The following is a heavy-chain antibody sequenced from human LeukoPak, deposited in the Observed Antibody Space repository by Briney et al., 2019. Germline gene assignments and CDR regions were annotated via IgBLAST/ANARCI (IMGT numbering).Heavy chain of an antibody. Sequence: SETLSLTCTVSGGSISSYYWSWIRQPPGKGLEWIGYIYYSGSTNYNPSLKSRVTISVDTSKNQFSLKLSSVTAADTAVYYCARRVGATNPYFDYWGQGTLVTVSS. V-gene: IGHV4-59*01. CDR3: ARRVGATNPYFDY. D-gene: IGHD1-26*01. CDR1: GGSISSYY. J-gene: IGHJ4*02. CDR2: IYYSGST.